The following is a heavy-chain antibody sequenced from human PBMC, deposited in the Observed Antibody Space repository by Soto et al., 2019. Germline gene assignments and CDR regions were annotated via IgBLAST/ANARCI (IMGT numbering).Heavy chain of an antibody. V-gene: IGHV5-51*01. J-gene: IGHJ4*02. CDR2: IYPGDSDT. CDR3: ARSDTPIDSLDY. Sequence: GESLKISCKGSGYTFTSYWIARVRPLPGKGLEWMGIIYPGDSDTRYSPSFQGQVTISADKSISTAYLQWSSLKASDTAMYYCARSDTPIDSLDYWGRGTLVTVSS. D-gene: IGHD5-18*01. CDR1: GYTFTSYW.